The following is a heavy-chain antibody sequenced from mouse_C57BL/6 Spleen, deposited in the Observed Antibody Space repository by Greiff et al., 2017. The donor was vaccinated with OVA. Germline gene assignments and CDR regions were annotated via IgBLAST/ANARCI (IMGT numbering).Heavy chain of an antibody. V-gene: IGHV3-1*01. Sequence: EVQLQESGPGMVKPSQSLSLTCTVTGYSITSGYDWHWIRHFPGNKLEWMGYISYSGSTNYNPSLKSRISITHDTSKNHFFLKLNSVTTEDTATYYCARGDGSTYYYAMDYWGQGTSVTVSS. CDR2: ISYSGST. CDR1: GYSITSGYD. D-gene: IGHD1-1*01. CDR3: ARGDGSTYYYAMDY. J-gene: IGHJ4*01.